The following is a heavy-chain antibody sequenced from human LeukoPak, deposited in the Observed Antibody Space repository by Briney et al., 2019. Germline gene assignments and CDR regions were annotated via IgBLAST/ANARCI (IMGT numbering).Heavy chain of an antibody. CDR1: GYTFTGYY. D-gene: IGHD2-15*01. V-gene: IGHV1-2*02. J-gene: IGHJ5*02. Sequence: ASVKVSCKASGYTFTGYYMHWVRQAPGQGLEWMGWINPNSGGTNYAQKFQGRVTTTRDTSISTAYMELSRLRSDDTAVYYCAREELGYCSGGSCYWFDPWGQGTLVTVSS. CDR3: AREELGYCSGGSCYWFDP. CDR2: INPNSGGT.